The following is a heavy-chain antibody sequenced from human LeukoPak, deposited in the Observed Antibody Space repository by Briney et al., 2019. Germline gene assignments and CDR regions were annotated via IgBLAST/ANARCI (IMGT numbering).Heavy chain of an antibody. CDR3: ASKWFCGGDCYYQIDF. CDR2: ISSDENNK. V-gene: IGHV3-30*03. D-gene: IGHD2-21*02. Sequence: GRSLRLSCAASGFIFSSYVMHWVRQAPGKGLEWVALISSDENNKYHADSVKGRFTISRDNSKNTLFLQMNSLRPEDTAVYYCASKWFCGGDCYYQIDFWGQGTLVTVSS. CDR1: GFIFSSYV. J-gene: IGHJ4*02.